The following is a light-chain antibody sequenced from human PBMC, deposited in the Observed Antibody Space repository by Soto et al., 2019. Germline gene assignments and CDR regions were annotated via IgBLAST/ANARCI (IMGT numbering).Light chain of an antibody. CDR2: GDS. V-gene: IGLV1-40*01. J-gene: IGLJ1*01. Sequence: QSVLTQPPSVSGAPGQRVTISYTGSSSNIGAGYDVNWYQQLPETAPKLLIFGDSNRPSGVPDRFSGSKSGTSASLVITGLQADDEADYYCQSNDHGLSASDVFXTGTKVTV. CDR3: QSNDHGLSASDV. CDR1: SSNIGAGYD.